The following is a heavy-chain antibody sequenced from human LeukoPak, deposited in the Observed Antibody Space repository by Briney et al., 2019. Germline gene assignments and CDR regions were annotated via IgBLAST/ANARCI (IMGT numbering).Heavy chain of an antibody. D-gene: IGHD2-15*01. Sequence: SETLSLTCTVSGGSISSYHWSWIRQPAGKGLEWIGRIYTSGSTNYNPSLKSRVTMPVDTSKNQFSLKLSSVTAADTAVYYCAREDCSGGSCYSLDYWGQGTLVTVSS. CDR1: GGSISSYH. CDR3: AREDCSGGSCYSLDY. CDR2: IYTSGST. J-gene: IGHJ4*02. V-gene: IGHV4-4*07.